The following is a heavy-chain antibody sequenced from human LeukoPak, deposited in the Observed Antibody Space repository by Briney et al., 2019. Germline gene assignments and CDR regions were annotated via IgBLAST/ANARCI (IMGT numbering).Heavy chain of an antibody. V-gene: IGHV1-2*02. Sequence: GASVKVSCKASGYTFTDFYMHWVRQAPGQGLEWLGWMNPKTGETRYGQNFQGRVTMTRDTSITTAHMELSSLRSDDTAVYYCAREAGDNTYNVWGQGTMVTVS. CDR3: AREAGDNTYNV. J-gene: IGHJ3*01. CDR1: GYTFTDFY. CDR2: MNPKTGET. D-gene: IGHD3-16*01.